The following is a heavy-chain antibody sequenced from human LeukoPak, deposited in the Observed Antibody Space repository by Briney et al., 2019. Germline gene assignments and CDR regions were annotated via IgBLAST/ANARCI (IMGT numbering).Heavy chain of an antibody. D-gene: IGHD6-19*01. CDR3: ARDRYTSGWYRGIDY. Sequence: GRSLRLSCAASGFSFSSYGMHWVRQAPGKGLEWLAHTWNDVGNKYYADSVKGRFAISRDNSKNTLYLQMNSLRAEGTAVYYCARDRYTSGWYRGIDYWGQGALVTVSS. CDR2: TWNDVGNK. J-gene: IGHJ4*02. CDR1: GFSFSSYG. V-gene: IGHV3-33*01.